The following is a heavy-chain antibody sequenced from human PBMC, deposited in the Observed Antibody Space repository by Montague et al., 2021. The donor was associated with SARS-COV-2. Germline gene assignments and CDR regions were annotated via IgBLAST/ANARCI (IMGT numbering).Heavy chain of an antibody. CDR3: ARDPPSYYYDSSGYYQSRRAYAFDY. CDR2: IYHSGST. D-gene: IGHD3-22*01. CDR1: GGSISSSNW. Sequence: SETLSLTCAVSGGSISSSNWWRWVRHPPGKGLEWIGEIYHSGSTNYNPSLTSRVTTSVDKSTNPFSLKLSPVTAAHTAVYYCARDPPSYYYDSSGYYQSRRAYAFDYWGQGTLVTVSS. J-gene: IGHJ4*02. V-gene: IGHV4-4*02.